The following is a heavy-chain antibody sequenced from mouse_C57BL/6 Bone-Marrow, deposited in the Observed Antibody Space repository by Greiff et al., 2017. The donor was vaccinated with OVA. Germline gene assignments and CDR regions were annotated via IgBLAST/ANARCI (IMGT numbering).Heavy chain of an antibody. CDR1: GYTFTSYW. CDR3: ARDYYGTRPFAY. Sequence: QVQLKQPGAELVKPGASVKLSCKASGYTFTSYWMHWVKQRPGQGLEWIGMIHPNSGSTNYNEKFKSKATLTVDKSSSTAYMQLSSLTSEDSAVYYCARDYYGTRPFAYWGQGTLVTVSA. CDR2: IHPNSGST. J-gene: IGHJ3*01. D-gene: IGHD1-1*01. V-gene: IGHV1-64*01.